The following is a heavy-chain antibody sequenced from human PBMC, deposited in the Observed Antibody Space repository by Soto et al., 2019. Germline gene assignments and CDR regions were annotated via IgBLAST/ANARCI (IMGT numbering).Heavy chain of an antibody. CDR3: ARHKASYYDPLLH. CDR1: GGSISSYY. Sequence: SETLSLTCTVSGGSISSYYWSWIRQPPGKGLEWIGYIYYSGITDYNPSLKSRVTISVDTSKSQFSLKLSSVTAADTAVYYCARHKASYYDPLLHWGLGTLVTVSS. D-gene: IGHD3-22*01. V-gene: IGHV4-59*08. J-gene: IGHJ4*02. CDR2: IYYSGIT.